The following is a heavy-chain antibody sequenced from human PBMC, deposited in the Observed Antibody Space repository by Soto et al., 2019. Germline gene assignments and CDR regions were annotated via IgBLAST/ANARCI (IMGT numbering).Heavy chain of an antibody. D-gene: IGHD2-15*01. Sequence: GGSLRLSCAASGFTFSGSVMHWVRQASGKGLEWVGRIRSKANSYATAYAASVKGRFTSSRDDSKNTAYLQMNSLKTEDTAVYYCTRGYCSGGSCYYYYGMDVWGQGTTVTVSS. V-gene: IGHV3-73*01. J-gene: IGHJ6*02. CDR2: IRSKANSYAT. CDR1: GFTFSGSV. CDR3: TRGYCSGGSCYYYYGMDV.